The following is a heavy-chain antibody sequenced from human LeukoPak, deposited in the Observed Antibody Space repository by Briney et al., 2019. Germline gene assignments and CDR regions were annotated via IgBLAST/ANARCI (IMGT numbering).Heavy chain of an antibody. J-gene: IGHJ5*02. D-gene: IGHD3-22*01. CDR2: ISGSGGST. CDR3: AKIFHTDGYYLGEHLFDA. Sequence: GGSLRLFCAASGFTFGSYAMSWVRQAPGKGPEWLSAISGSGGSTTDADSVKGRFTTSRDNSKSTLYLQMNSLRAEDTAIYYCAKIFHTDGYYLGEHLFDAWGQGTLVTVSS. V-gene: IGHV3-23*01. CDR1: GFTFGSYA.